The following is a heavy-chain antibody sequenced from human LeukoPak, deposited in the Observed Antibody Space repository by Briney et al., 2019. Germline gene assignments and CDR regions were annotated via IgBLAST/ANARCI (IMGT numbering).Heavy chain of an antibody. J-gene: IGHJ4*02. CDR1: GYTFTSYV. Sequence: GASVKVSCKASGYTFTSYVISWVRQAPGQGLEWMGWISAYNGNTNYAQKLQGRVTMTTDTSTSTAYMELRSLRSDDTAVYYCARSGPALGYSSGWYIDYWGQGTLVTVSS. V-gene: IGHV1-18*01. D-gene: IGHD6-19*01. CDR2: ISAYNGNT. CDR3: ARSGPALGYSSGWYIDY.